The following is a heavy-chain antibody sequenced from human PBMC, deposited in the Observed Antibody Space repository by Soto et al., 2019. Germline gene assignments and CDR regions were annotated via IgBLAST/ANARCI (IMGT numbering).Heavy chain of an antibody. Sequence: QVQLVQSGAEVKKPGASVKVPCKASGYTFTSYDITWVRQATGQGLGWMGWMNPNSGNTGYAPKFQGRVSMTRNTSTSTAYMELSSLKSDDAAVYYCARGTDDYGDRRKLPTNWGQGTLVTVSS. CDR3: ARGTDDYGDRRKLPTN. CDR1: GYTFTSYD. CDR2: MNPNSGNT. J-gene: IGHJ4*02. V-gene: IGHV1-8*01. D-gene: IGHD4-17*01.